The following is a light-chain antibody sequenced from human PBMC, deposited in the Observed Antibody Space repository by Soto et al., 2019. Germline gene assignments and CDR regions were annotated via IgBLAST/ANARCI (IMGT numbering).Light chain of an antibody. V-gene: IGKV3-20*01. CDR2: GAS. J-gene: IGKJ2*01. Sequence: ELVLTQSPGTLSLSPGERATLSCRASQSVGSSYLAWYQQKPDQAPSHLIYGASSRATGTPDRFSGSGSGTDVTLTISRLEPEVVAVYYCDQYGSFYTCGQGTELEIK. CDR1: QSVGSSY. CDR3: DQYGSFYT.